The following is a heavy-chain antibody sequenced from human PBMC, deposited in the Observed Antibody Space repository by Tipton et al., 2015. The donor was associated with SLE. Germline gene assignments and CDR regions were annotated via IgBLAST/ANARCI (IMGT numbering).Heavy chain of an antibody. V-gene: IGHV3-33*01. CDR1: GFTFSSYG. CDR2: IWYDGTNE. D-gene: IGHD4-23*01. J-gene: IGHJ4*02. Sequence: SLRLSCAASGFTFSSYGMHWVRQAPGKGLEWMAAIWYDGTNEYYADSVKGRFTISRDNSKNTLYLQMNSLRADDTAVYYCVRDGTVVSGYDYWGQGTLVTVSS. CDR3: VRDGTVVSGYDY.